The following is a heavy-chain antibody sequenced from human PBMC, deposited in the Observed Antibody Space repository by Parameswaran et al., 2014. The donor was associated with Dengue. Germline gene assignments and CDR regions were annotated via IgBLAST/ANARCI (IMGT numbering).Heavy chain of an antibody. D-gene: IGHD1-7*01. CDR2: INPSGGST. Sequence: VRQAWTRLEWMGIINPSGGSTSYAQKFQGRVTMTRDTSTSTVYMELSSLRSEDTAVYYCASLQQLELREPPLVWGQGTLVTVSS. CDR3: ASLQQLELREPPLV. J-gene: IGHJ4*02. V-gene: IGHV1-46*01.